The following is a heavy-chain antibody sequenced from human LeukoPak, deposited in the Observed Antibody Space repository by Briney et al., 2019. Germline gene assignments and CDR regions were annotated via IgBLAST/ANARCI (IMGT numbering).Heavy chain of an antibody. CDR3: ARGRAAADN. J-gene: IGHJ4*02. Sequence: GGSLRLSCAASGFTFSSYAMNWVRQAPGKGLEWVSYISSSSGSSSTIYYIDSVMGRFTISRDNARNSLFLQMHRLRPEDTAVYYCARGRAAADNWGQGTLVTVSS. V-gene: IGHV3-48*04. CDR2: ISSSSGSSSTI. CDR1: GFTFSSYA. D-gene: IGHD6-13*01.